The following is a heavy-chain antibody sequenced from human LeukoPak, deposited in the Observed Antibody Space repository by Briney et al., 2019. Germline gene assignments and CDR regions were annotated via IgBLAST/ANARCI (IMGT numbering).Heavy chain of an antibody. Sequence: GRSLRLSCAASGFTFSSYGMHRVRQAPGKGLEWVAVISYDGSNKYYADSVKGRFTISRDNSKNTLYLQMNSLRAEDTAVYYCAKDTLYYFDYWGQGTLVTVSS. V-gene: IGHV3-30*18. CDR3: AKDTLYYFDY. CDR1: GFTFSSYG. CDR2: ISYDGSNK. J-gene: IGHJ4*02.